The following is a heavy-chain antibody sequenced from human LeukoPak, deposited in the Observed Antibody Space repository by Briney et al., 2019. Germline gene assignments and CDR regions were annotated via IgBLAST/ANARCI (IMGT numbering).Heavy chain of an antibody. CDR1: GGSISSGGYS. Sequence: SEPLSLPCAVPGGSISSGGYSWSWIRPPPGKGLEWIGYIYHSGSTYYNPSLKSRVTISVDRSKNQFSLKLSSVTAADTAVYYCARVLGEGIDYWGQGTLVTVSS. J-gene: IGHJ4*02. D-gene: IGHD3-16*01. CDR3: ARVLGEGIDY. CDR2: IYHSGST. V-gene: IGHV4-30-2*01.